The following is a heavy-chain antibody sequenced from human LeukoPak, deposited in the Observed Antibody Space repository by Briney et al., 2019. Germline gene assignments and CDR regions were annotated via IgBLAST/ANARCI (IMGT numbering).Heavy chain of an antibody. J-gene: IGHJ4*02. Sequence: ASVKVSCKASGYTFTGYYMHWVRQAPGQGLEWMGRINPNSGGTNYAQKFQGRVTMTRDTSISTAYMELSRLRSDDTAVYYCARVSSYYDSSGPYDYWGQGTLVTVSS. CDR3: ARVSSYYDSSGPYDY. V-gene: IGHV1-2*06. CDR1: GYTFTGYY. CDR2: INPNSGGT. D-gene: IGHD3-22*01.